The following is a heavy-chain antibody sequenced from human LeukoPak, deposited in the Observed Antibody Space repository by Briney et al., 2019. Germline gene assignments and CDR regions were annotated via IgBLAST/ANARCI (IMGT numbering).Heavy chain of an antibody. CDR2: IDYSGST. J-gene: IGHJ4*02. D-gene: IGHD6-19*01. CDR1: GGSISSYY. Sequence: SETLSLTCTVSGGSISSYYWSWIRQPPGKGLEWIGYIDYSGSTNYNPSLKSRVTISVDTSKNQFSLKLSSVTAADTAVYYCARSKRASSGWYYFDYWGQGTLVTVSS. CDR3: ARSKRASSGWYYFDY. V-gene: IGHV4-59*01.